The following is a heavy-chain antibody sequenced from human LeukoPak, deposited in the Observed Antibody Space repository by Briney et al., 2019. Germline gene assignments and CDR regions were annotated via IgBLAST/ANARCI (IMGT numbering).Heavy chain of an antibody. D-gene: IGHD6-13*01. Sequence: ASVKVSCKAPGYTFTSYAMNWVRQAPGQGLEWMGWINTNTGNPTYAQGFTGRFVFSLDTSVSTAYLQISSLKAEDTAVYYCARASRIIAAAGTSWFDPWGQGTLVTVSS. J-gene: IGHJ5*02. CDR1: GYTFTSYA. CDR3: ARASRIIAAAGTSWFDP. V-gene: IGHV7-4-1*02. CDR2: INTNTGNP.